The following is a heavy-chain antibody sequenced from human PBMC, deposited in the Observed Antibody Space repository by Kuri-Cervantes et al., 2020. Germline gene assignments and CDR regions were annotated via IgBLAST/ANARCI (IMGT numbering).Heavy chain of an antibody. CDR3: ATRYSSGWYGRSATGDFFDY. CDR1: GFTFSSYA. CDR2: ISGSGGST. V-gene: IGHV3-23*01. Sequence: GESLKISCAASGFTFSSYAMSWVRQAPGKGLEWVSAISGSGGSTYYADSVKGRSTISRDNSKNTLYLQMNSLRAEDTAVYYCATRYSSGWYGRSATGDFFDYWGQGTLVTVSS. D-gene: IGHD6-19*01. J-gene: IGHJ4*02.